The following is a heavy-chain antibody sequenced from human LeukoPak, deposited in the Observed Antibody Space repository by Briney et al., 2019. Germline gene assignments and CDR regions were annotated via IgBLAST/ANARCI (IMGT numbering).Heavy chain of an antibody. J-gene: IGHJ4*02. CDR2: IWSDGTNQ. Sequence: GGSLRLSCAAAGFTFNHYGMHWVRQAPGKGLEWVAVIWSDGTNQYYADSVKGRLTISRDDSGNTVYLQMNSLRPEDTGVYYCARDAQRGFDYSNSLEYWGQGTPVTVST. V-gene: IGHV3-33*01. CDR3: ARDAQRGFDYSNSLEY. CDR1: GFTFNHYG. D-gene: IGHD4-11*01.